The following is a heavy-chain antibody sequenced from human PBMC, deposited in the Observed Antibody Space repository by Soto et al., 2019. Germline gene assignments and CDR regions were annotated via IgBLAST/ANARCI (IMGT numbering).Heavy chain of an antibody. CDR3: ASGQYYYGSGSSNFDY. J-gene: IGHJ4*02. V-gene: IGHV3-21*01. D-gene: IGHD3-10*01. CDR2: ISSSSSNI. Sequence: GGSLRLSCAASGFSFRDFPMSWVRQAPGKGLEWVSAISSSSSNIYYADSVKGRFTISRDNAKNSLYLQMNSLRAEDTAVYYCASGQYYYGSGSSNFDYWGQGTLVTV. CDR1: GFSFRDFP.